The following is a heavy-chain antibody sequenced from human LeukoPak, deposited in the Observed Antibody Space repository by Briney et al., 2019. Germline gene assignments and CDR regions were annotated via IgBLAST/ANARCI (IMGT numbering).Heavy chain of an antibody. J-gene: IGHJ4*02. Sequence: GGSLRLSCAASGFTFSSYSMNWVRQAPGKGLEWVSSISSSSSYIYYADSVKGRFTISRDNAKNSLYLQMNSLRAEDTAVYHCARSLSSYGTLYFDYWGQGTLVTVSS. CDR2: ISSSSSYI. CDR3: ARSLSSYGTLYFDY. D-gene: IGHD5-18*01. V-gene: IGHV3-21*01. CDR1: GFTFSSYS.